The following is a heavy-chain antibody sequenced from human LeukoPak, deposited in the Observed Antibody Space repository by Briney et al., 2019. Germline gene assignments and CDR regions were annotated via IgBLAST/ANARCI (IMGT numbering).Heavy chain of an antibody. Sequence: GGSLRLSCAASGFTFSSYSMNWVRQAPGKGLEWVSYISSVGGTISYADSVKDRFTISRDNAKNSLYLQMDSLRDEDTAVYYCARLMVRGIIDFDYWGQGALVTVSS. V-gene: IGHV3-48*02. J-gene: IGHJ4*02. CDR3: ARLMVRGIIDFDY. CDR2: ISSVGGTI. CDR1: GFTFSSYS. D-gene: IGHD3-10*01.